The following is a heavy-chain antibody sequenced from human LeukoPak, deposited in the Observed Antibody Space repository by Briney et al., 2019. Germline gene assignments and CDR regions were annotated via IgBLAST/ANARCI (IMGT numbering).Heavy chain of an antibody. J-gene: IGHJ5*02. Sequence: PSETLSLTCTVSGGSISSSSYYWGWIRQPPGKGLEWIGSIYHSGSTNYNPSLKSRVTISVDKSKNQFSLKLSSVTAADTAVYYCARDGRSGWYRGGKLDPWGHGTLVTVSS. CDR2: IYHSGST. CDR3: ARDGRSGWYRGGKLDP. CDR1: GGSISSSSYY. V-gene: IGHV4-39*07. D-gene: IGHD6-19*01.